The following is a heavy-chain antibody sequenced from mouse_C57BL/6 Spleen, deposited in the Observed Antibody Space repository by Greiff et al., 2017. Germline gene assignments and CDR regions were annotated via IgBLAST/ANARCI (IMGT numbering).Heavy chain of an antibody. V-gene: IGHV1-80*01. Sequence: VKLMESGAELVKPGASVKISCKASGYAFSSYWMNWVKQRPGKGLEWIGQIYPGDGDTNYNGKFKGKATLTADKSSSTAYMQLSSLTSEDSAVYFCARSFYDGYLYAMDYWGQGTSVTVSS. CDR3: ARSFYDGYLYAMDY. J-gene: IGHJ4*01. CDR2: IYPGDGDT. CDR1: GYAFSSYW. D-gene: IGHD2-3*01.